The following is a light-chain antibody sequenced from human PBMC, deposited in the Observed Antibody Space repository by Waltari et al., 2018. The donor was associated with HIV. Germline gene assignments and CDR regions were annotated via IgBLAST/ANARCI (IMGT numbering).Light chain of an antibody. CDR1: PTISSW. CDR2: KAS. V-gene: IGKV1-5*03. CDR3: QQYNSFPNT. J-gene: IGKJ4*01. Sequence: IQMTQSPSTLSASVGDRVTITCRASPTISSWLAWYQQKPGKAPNLLISKASSLQSGVPSRFSGSGSGTEFTLTISSLQPDDFATYYCQQYNSFPNTFGGGTKVEIK.